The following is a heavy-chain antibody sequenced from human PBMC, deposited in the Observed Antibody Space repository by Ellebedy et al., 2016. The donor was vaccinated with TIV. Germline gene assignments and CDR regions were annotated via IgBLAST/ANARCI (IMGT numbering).Heavy chain of an antibody. V-gene: IGHV1-58*01. CDR1: GFTFSDSA. J-gene: IGHJ4*02. Sequence: AASVNVSCKTSGFTFSDSAVPWVRQARGQRLEWIGWIVVGNGKTNYAQKFQDRVTITRDMYTGTVYMELSSLTFEDTAVYFCSADSYFEDSDYGFWGQGTLVTVSS. CDR3: SADSYFEDSDYGF. D-gene: IGHD5-12*01. CDR2: IVVGNGKT.